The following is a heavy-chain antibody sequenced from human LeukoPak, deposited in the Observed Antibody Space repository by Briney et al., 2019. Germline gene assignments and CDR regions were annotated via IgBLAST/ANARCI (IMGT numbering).Heavy chain of an antibody. V-gene: IGHV4-4*09. CDR2: IYTTGST. J-gene: IGHJ4*02. CDR3: ARGLSPYY. Sequence: SETLSLTCTVSGGSIRSYYWSWIRQPPGKGLEWIGYIYTTGSTNYNPSLKSRVTMSVDTSKNQFSLKLSSVTAADTAVYYCARGLSPYYWGQGTLVTFSS. CDR1: GGSIRSYY. D-gene: IGHD3-16*01.